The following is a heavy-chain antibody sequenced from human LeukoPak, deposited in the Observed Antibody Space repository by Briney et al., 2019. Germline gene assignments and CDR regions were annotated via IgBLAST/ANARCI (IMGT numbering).Heavy chain of an antibody. Sequence: NPSETLSLTCTVSGGSISSYYWSWIRQPPGKGLEWIGYIYYSGSTNYNPSLKSRVTISADTSKNQFSLKLSSVTAADTAVYYCASSSYYDSSGYYYRDAFDIWGQGTMVTVSS. V-gene: IGHV4-59*01. CDR3: ASSSYYDSSGYYYRDAFDI. J-gene: IGHJ3*02. CDR2: IYYSGST. CDR1: GGSISSYY. D-gene: IGHD3-22*01.